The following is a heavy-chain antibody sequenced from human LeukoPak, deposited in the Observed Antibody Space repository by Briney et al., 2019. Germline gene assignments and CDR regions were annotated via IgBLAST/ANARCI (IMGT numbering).Heavy chain of an antibody. V-gene: IGHV4-61*02. J-gene: IGHJ4*02. Sequence: SETLSLTCTVSGGSISSGSYYWSWIRQPAGKGLEWIGRIYTSGSTNYNPSLKSRVTISVDTSKNQFSLKLSSVTAADTAVYYCVGTQYSSLIFDYWGQGTLVTVSS. CDR1: GGSISSGSYY. D-gene: IGHD6-6*01. CDR2: IYTSGST. CDR3: VGTQYSSLIFDY.